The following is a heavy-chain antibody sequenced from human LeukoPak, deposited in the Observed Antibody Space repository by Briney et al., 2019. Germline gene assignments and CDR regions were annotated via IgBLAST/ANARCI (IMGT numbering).Heavy chain of an antibody. D-gene: IGHD1-7*01. CDR2: IYYSGIT. CDR1: GGSVRSSSYY. V-gene: IGHV4-39*02. J-gene: IGHJ3*02. Sequence: PSETLSLSCTVSGGSVRSSSYYWGWIRQPPGKGLEWTGSIYYSGITYYNPSLKSRVTISVDTSKNQFSLQLNSVTPDDTAVYFCAREVGFTGITDAFDIWGQGTMVTVSS. CDR3: AREVGFTGITDAFDI.